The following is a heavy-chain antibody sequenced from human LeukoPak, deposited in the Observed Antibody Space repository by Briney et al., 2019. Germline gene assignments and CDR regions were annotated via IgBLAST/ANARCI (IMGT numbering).Heavy chain of an antibody. CDR2: INPSTGGT. D-gene: IGHD4-17*01. CDR1: GYTFTGYF. J-gene: IGHJ5*02. Sequence: ASVKVSCKASGYTFTGYFIHWVRQAPGQGLEWMGWINPSTGGTNYAQRFQGRVTMTRDTSVSTAYMDLYSLRSDDTAVYYCARVSTVTPAWGQGTLVTVSS. V-gene: IGHV1-2*02. CDR3: ARVSTVTPA.